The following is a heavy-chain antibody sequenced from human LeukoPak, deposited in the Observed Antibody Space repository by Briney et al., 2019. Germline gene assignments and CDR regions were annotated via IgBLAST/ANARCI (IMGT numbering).Heavy chain of an antibody. CDR2: ISASGGSR. CDR1: GFTFSNYA. Sequence: PGKSLRLSCAASGFTFSNYAMNWVRQAPGKGLEWVSAISASGGSRFYTDSVKGRFTISRDNSKNTLFLLMNSLRVEDTAVYYCAKGMESSTWYIDYWGQGTLVSVSS. D-gene: IGHD6-13*01. CDR3: AKGMESSTWYIDY. V-gene: IGHV3-23*01. J-gene: IGHJ4*02.